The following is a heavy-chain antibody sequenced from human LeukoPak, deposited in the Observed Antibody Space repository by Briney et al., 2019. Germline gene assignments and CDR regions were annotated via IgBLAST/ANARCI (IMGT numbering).Heavy chain of an antibody. D-gene: IGHD2-2*01. V-gene: IGHV1-8*01. CDR2: MNPNSGST. CDR1: GYTFSSYD. J-gene: IGHJ4*02. CDR3: ARRYCSSTSCHYFDY. Sequence: ASVKVSCKASGYTFSSYDINWVRQATGQGLEWMGWMNPNSGSTGYAQKFQGRVTMTRNTSINTAHMDLSSLRSEDTAVYYCARRYCSSTSCHYFDYWGQGTLVTVSS.